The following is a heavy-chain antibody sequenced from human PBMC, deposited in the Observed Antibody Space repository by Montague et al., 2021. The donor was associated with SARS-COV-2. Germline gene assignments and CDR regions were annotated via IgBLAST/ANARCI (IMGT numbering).Heavy chain of an antibody. V-gene: IGHV4-39*02. Sequence: SETLSLTCTVSGGSFTNNIDYWAWIRQPPGKGLEWIGSIYYTGNTYYNPSLKSRATISVVTSKNHFTLKLSSVTAAETAVYYCARLKRYFDSSGSPSAFDFWGQGTKVTVSS. CDR1: GGSFTNNIDY. CDR2: IYYTGNT. CDR3: ARLKRYFDSSGSPSAFDF. D-gene: IGHD3-22*01. J-gene: IGHJ3*01.